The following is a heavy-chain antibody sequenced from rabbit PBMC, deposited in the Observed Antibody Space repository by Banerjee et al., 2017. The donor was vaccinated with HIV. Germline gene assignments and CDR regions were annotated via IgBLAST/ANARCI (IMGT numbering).Heavy chain of an antibody. CDR2: IYTGSSSRT. D-gene: IGHD2-1*01. Sequence: QSLEESGGDLVKPGASLTLTCTASGFSFSSSYYMCWVRQAPGKGLEWIGCIYTGSSSRTYYASWAKGRFTISKTSSTTVTLQTTSLTAADTATYFCVSYDDYGDRNLWGPGTLVTVS. J-gene: IGHJ4*01. CDR3: VSYDDYGDRNL. CDR1: GFSFSSSYY. V-gene: IGHV1S40*01.